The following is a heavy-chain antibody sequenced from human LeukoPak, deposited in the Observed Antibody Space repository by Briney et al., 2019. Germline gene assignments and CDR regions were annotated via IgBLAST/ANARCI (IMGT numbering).Heavy chain of an antibody. V-gene: IGHV4-39*01. CDR2: IFYSGST. Sequence: KPSETLSLTCTVSGGSISSSSYYWGWVRQPPGKGLEWIGSIFYSGSTYYNPSLKTRVTISVDTSKNQFSLKLSSVTAADTAVYYCNIYDILTGYYKEDYWGQGTLVTVSS. D-gene: IGHD3-9*01. CDR3: NIYDILTGYYKEDY. J-gene: IGHJ4*02. CDR1: GGSISSSSYY.